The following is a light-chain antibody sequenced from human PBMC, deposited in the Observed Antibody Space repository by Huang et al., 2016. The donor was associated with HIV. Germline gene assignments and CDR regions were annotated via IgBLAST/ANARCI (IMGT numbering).Light chain of an antibody. J-gene: IGKJ2*01. V-gene: IGKV3-15*01. CDR1: QSVSSK. Sequence: VMTQSPDTLSLSPGERATLSCRASQSVSSKLAWYQQKPGQAPRLRIYDASTRATGIPARFSDSGSGTEFTLTISSLQSEDFAIYYCQQYNYWPYTFGQGTKQEIK. CDR3: QQYNYWPYT. CDR2: DAS.